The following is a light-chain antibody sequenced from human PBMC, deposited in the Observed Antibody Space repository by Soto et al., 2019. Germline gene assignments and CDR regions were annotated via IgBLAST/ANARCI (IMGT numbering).Light chain of an antibody. CDR3: QQYDNPPPT. Sequence: IQMTQSASSLSASVGDRVTITCLESQSIRSYLNWYQQKPGKAPKLXIYDASNLETGVRSRFSGSGSGTDFTFTISSLQPEDIATYYCQQYDNPPPTFGQGTQVDIK. V-gene: IGKV1-33*01. J-gene: IGKJ1*01. CDR2: DAS. CDR1: QSIRSY.